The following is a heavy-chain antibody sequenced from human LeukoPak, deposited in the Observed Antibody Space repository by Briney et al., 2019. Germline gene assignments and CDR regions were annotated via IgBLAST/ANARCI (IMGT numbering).Heavy chain of an antibody. CDR2: INTDGSST. Sequence: PGGSLRLSCAASGFTLSSYWMHWVRQVPGKGLVWVSRINTDGSSTSYADSVKGRFTISRDNARNTLYLEMNSLRTEDTAVYYCTRGDVGYYGYFDHWGQGTLVTVSS. V-gene: IGHV3-74*01. CDR3: TRGDVGYYGYFDH. CDR1: GFTLSSYW. J-gene: IGHJ4*02. D-gene: IGHD4-17*01.